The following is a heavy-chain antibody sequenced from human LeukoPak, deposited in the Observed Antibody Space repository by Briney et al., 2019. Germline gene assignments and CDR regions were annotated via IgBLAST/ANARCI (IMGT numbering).Heavy chain of an antibody. V-gene: IGHV4-34*01. CDR1: GGSFSGYY. CDR3: ARAVAVAGRTYYYGMDV. J-gene: IGHJ6*02. CDR2: INHSGST. Sequence: SETLSLTCAVYGGSFSGYYWSWIRQPPGKGLEWIGEINHSGSTNYNPSLKSRVTISVDTSKNQFSLKLSSVTAADTAVYYCARAVAVAGRTYYYGMDVWGQGTTVTVSS. D-gene: IGHD6-19*01.